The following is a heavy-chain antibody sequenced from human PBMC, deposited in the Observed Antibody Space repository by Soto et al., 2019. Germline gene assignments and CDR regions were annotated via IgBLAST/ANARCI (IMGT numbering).Heavy chain of an antibody. Sequence: EVQLLESGGGLVQPGGSLRLSCAASGFTLSNFGMNWVRQAPGKGLEWVSGIGVSDDNTYYADSVKGRFTISRDNSKNTVYLQRNTLRAEDKAVYYCAKDKYYDWGQGPLVTVSS. D-gene: IGHD3-22*01. J-gene: IGHJ4*02. CDR2: IGVSDDNT. CDR3: AKDKYYD. CDR1: GFTLSNFG. V-gene: IGHV3-23*01.